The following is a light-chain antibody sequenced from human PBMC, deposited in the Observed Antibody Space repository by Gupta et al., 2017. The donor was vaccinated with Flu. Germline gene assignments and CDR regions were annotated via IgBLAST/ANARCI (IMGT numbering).Light chain of an antibody. Sequence: DIQLTQSPSFLSASVGDRVTITCRASQGISSYLAWYQQKPGKATKLLIYDASTLQSGVPSRFSGSGSGTEFTLTISSLPPEDFATYYCQQVNSYPLTFGQGTRLEIK. CDR2: DAS. CDR3: QQVNSYPLT. CDR1: QGISSY. J-gene: IGKJ5*01. V-gene: IGKV1-9*01.